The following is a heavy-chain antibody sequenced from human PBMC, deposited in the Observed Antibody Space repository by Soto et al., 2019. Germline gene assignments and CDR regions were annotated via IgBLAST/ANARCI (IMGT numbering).Heavy chain of an antibody. J-gene: IGHJ5*02. CDR2: IYYDGSNN. CDR1: GFTFSSYG. CDR3: ARGHGVATTMGWFDP. Sequence: QVQLVESGGGVVQPGRSLRLSCAASGFTFSSYGIHWVRQAPGKGLEWVAVIYYDGSNNYYADSVKGRFTISRDNSKNTRYLQITSLRADDTAVYYCARGHGVATTMGWFDPWGQGTLVTVSS. V-gene: IGHV3-33*01. D-gene: IGHD5-12*01.